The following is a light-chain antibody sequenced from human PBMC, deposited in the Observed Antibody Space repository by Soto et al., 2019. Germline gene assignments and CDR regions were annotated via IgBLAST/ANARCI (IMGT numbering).Light chain of an antibody. CDR2: EVS. Sequence: QSALTQPASVSGSPGQSITISCTGTNSDVGSYNLVSWYQQHPGKAPKLMIYEVSKRPSGFSNRFSGSKSGNTASLTISGLQVEDEADYYCSSYAGSSTYVFGTGTKVTVL. V-gene: IGLV2-23*02. CDR3: SSYAGSSTYV. J-gene: IGLJ1*01. CDR1: NSDVGSYNL.